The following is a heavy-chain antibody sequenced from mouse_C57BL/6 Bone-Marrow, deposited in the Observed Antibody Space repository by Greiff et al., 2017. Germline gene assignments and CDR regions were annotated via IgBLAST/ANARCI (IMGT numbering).Heavy chain of an antibody. V-gene: IGHV1-81*01. Sequence: VQLQESGAELARPGASVKLSCKASGYTFTSYGISWVKQRTGQGLEWIGEIYPRSGNTYYNEKVKGKATLTADKSSSTAYMELRSLTSEDSAVYFCAWYIGGYAMDYWGQGTSVTVSS. CDR1: GYTFTSYG. CDR3: AWYIGGYAMDY. D-gene: IGHD1-1*02. J-gene: IGHJ4*01. CDR2: IYPRSGNT.